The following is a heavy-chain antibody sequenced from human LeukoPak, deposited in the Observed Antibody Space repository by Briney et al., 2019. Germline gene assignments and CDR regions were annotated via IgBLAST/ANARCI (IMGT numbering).Heavy chain of an antibody. D-gene: IGHD3-16*01. CDR2: TYYRSKWYN. J-gene: IGHJ4*02. Sequence: SQTLSLTCAISGDSVSDNRAAWFWIRLSPSRGLEWLGRTYYRSKWYNDYAESVKSRITINQGTTKNQFSLQLNSVTPEDTAVYYCAKGTPQGGFDYWGQGALVTVSS. CDR1: GDSVSDNRAA. CDR3: AKGTPQGGFDY. V-gene: IGHV6-1*01.